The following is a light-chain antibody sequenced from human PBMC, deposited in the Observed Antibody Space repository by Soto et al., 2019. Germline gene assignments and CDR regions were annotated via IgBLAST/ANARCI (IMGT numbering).Light chain of an antibody. V-gene: IGKV3D-15*01. Sequence: EIVMTQSPATLSVSPGERATLSCRASQSVSSNLAWYQQKPGQAPRLLIYGASRRATGIPDRFSGSASGTDFTLTISRLQSEDFAVYYCQQYNNWPPITFGQGTRLEIK. CDR1: QSVSSN. J-gene: IGKJ5*01. CDR3: QQYNNWPPIT. CDR2: GAS.